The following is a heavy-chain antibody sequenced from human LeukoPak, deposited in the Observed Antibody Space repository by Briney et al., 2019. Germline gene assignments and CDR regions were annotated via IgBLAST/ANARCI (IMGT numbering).Heavy chain of an antibody. V-gene: IGHV1-69*04. CDR1: GGTFSSYD. D-gene: IGHD3-16*01. Sequence: GASVKVSCKASGGTFSSYDISWLRQAPGQGPEWMGRIIPMLGITNSAQKFQGRITSTPDQSPTPAYSELSSLGSDDTALYYCATAGSRITFAGVYYYFDFWRQGTLVTVSS. J-gene: IGHJ4*02. CDR2: IIPMLGIT. CDR3: ATAGSRITFAGVYYYFDF.